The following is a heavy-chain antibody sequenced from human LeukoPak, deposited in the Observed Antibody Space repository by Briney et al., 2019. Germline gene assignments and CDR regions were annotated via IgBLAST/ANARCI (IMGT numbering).Heavy chain of an antibody. D-gene: IGHD5/OR15-5a*01. J-gene: IGHJ4*02. CDR3: ARSVYGDY. CDR1: GFTVSTNY. V-gene: IGHV3-53*01. Sequence: GGSLGLSCAASGFTVSTNYMSWVRQAPGKGLEWVSVIYSGGSTYYADSVKGRFTLSRDNSKNTLYLQMNSLRAEDTAVYYCARSVYGDYWGQGTLVTVSS. CDR2: IYSGGST.